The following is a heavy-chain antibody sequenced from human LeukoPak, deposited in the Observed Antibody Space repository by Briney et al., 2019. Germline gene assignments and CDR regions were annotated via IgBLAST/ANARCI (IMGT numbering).Heavy chain of an antibody. CDR1: GDSIRNYY. D-gene: IGHD3-22*01. CDR2: IYTSGTT. CDR3: ARESKSYDGSGYHHDC. V-gene: IGHV4-4*07. J-gene: IGHJ4*02. Sequence: SGTLSLTCSVSGDSIRNYYWSWIRQPAGKGLEWMGRIYTSGTTDYNPSLKSRLTMSVDTSRNYFSLKLTSVTAADTAVYYCARESKSYDGSGYHHDCWGQGALVTVSS.